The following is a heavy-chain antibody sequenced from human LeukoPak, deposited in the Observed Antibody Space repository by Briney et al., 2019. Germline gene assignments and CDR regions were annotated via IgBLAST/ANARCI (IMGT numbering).Heavy chain of an antibody. Sequence: SVKVSCRASGGTFSSYAISWVRQAPGQGLEWMGRIIPIFGTANYAQKFQGRVTITADKSTSTAYMELSSLRSEDTAVYYCARASLNYGSGSDYWGQGTLVTVSS. CDR1: GGTFSSYA. J-gene: IGHJ4*02. CDR2: IIPIFGTA. CDR3: ARASLNYGSGSDY. D-gene: IGHD3-10*01. V-gene: IGHV1-69*06.